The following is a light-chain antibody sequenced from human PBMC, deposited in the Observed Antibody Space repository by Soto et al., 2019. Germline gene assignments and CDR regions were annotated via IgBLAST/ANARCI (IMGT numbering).Light chain of an antibody. CDR3: SSYAGSNNLGV. J-gene: IGLJ1*01. CDR1: SSDVGGYNY. CDR2: EVS. V-gene: IGLV2-8*01. Sequence: LTQPPSASGSPGQSVTISCTGTSSDVGGYNYVSWYQQHPGKAPKLMIYEVSKRPSGVPDRFSGSKSGNTASLTVSGLQAEDEADYYCSSYAGSNNLGVFGTGTKVTV.